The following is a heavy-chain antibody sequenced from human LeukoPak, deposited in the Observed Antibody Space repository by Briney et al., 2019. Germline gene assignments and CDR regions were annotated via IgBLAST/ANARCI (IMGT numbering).Heavy chain of an antibody. CDR2: IYYRVTS. Sequence: SETLSLTCTVSGDSISTYYWSWIRQPPGKGLEWIGYIYYRVTSDYNPSLKSRVAMSVDMSTRQISLKLSSVTAADTAVYYCARAVGGDGSGSLWGPGTLVTVSS. D-gene: IGHD3-10*01. J-gene: IGHJ4*02. CDR3: ARAVGGDGSGSL. V-gene: IGHV4-59*01. CDR1: GDSISTYY.